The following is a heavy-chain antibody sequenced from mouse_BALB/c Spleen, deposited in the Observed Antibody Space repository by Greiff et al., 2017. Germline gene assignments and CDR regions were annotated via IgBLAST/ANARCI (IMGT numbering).Heavy chain of an antibody. V-gene: IGHV5-6-5*01. J-gene: IGHJ3*01. Sequence: EVMLVESGGGLVKPGGSLKLSCAASGFTFSSYAMSWVRQTPEKRLEWVASISSGGSTYYPDSVKGRFTISRDNARNILYLQMSSLKSEDTAMYYCAIYDYDEAYWGQGTLVTVSA. CDR2: ISSGGST. CDR3: AIYDYDEAY. D-gene: IGHD2-4*01. CDR1: GFTFSSYA.